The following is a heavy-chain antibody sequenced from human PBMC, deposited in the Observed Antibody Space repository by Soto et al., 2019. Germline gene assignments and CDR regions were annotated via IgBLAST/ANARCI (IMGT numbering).Heavy chain of an antibody. CDR1: GFPFSSYA. V-gene: IGHV3-23*01. J-gene: IGHJ3*02. CDR3: AKGGYYSLFDI. Sequence: VGSLRLSCVASGFPFSSYAMSWVRQTPGKGLEWVSGISGSGVRTYYAASVKGRFTISRGNSNNTLSLQMHILRVEDTAVYFCAKGGYYSLFDIWGQGTMVTVSS. CDR2: ISGSGVRT. D-gene: IGHD3-16*01.